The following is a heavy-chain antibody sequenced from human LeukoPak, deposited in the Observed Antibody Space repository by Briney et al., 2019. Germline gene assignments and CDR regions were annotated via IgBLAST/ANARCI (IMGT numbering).Heavy chain of an antibody. CDR1: GFPFSNYA. CDR3: AKAVRSMVTGGGYFDS. D-gene: IGHD3-10*01. V-gene: IGHV3-23*01. J-gene: IGHJ4*02. Sequence: GGSLRLSRAASGFPFSNYAMSWVPHAPGKGLEWVSSLSGGGDSRYYADSVMGRFTISRDNSKNTLYLQMNSLRAEDTAVYYCAKAVRSMVTGGGYFDSWGQGTLVTVSS. CDR2: LSGGGDSR.